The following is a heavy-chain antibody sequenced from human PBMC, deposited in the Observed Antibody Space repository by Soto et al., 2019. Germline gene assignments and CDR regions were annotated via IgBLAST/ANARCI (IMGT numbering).Heavy chain of an antibody. CDR2: ISYDGSNK. CDR1: GFTFSSYV. Sequence: GGSLRLPCAASGFTFSSYVMYWVRQAPGKGLEWVALISYDGSNKYYADSVKGRCSISRDNSKNTLYLQMNSLRAEDTALSYCARPGGVEDASWFDLWGQVTLVTVSS. D-gene: IGHD1-26*01. J-gene: IGHJ5*02. CDR3: ARPGGVEDASWFDL. V-gene: IGHV3-30-3*01.